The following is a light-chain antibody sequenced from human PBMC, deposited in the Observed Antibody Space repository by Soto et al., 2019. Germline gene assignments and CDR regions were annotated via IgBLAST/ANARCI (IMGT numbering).Light chain of an antibody. CDR2: LGS. V-gene: IGKV2-28*01. CDR1: QSLLHGNGYNY. Sequence: DIVMTQSPLSLPVTSGEPASISCRSSQSLLHGNGYNYLEWYLQKPGQSPQLLIYLGSNRASGVPDRFSGSGSGTDFTLKIIRVEAEDVGIYYCMQALQTPYTFGQGTKVEVK. J-gene: IGKJ2*01. CDR3: MQALQTPYT.